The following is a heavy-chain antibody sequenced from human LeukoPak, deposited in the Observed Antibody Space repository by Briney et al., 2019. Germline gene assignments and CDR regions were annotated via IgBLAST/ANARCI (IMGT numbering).Heavy chain of an antibody. CDR2: TSYDESYK. D-gene: IGHD1-1*01. CDR1: GFTVSSNY. Sequence: AGGSLRLSCAASGFTVSSNYMSWVRQAPGKGLEWVAITSYDESYKNYADSVKGRFTISRDNSKNTLYLQMNSLRADDTAVYYCATLVNYWSFDYWGQGTLVTVSS. J-gene: IGHJ4*02. V-gene: IGHV3-30*03. CDR3: ATLVNYWSFDY.